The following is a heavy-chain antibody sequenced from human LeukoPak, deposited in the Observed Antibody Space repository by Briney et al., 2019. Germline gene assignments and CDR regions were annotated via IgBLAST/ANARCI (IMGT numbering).Heavy chain of an antibody. CDR1: GFTFSSYA. CDR3: ARGVVPAAISGWFDP. V-gene: IGHV3-23*01. J-gene: IGHJ5*02. CDR2: ISGSGGST. Sequence: GGSLRLSCAASGFTFSSYAMSWVRQAPGKGLEWVSAISGSGGSTYYADSVKGRFTISRDNSKNTLYLQMNSLRAEDTAVYYCARGVVPAAISGWFDPWGQGTLVTVSS. D-gene: IGHD2-2*01.